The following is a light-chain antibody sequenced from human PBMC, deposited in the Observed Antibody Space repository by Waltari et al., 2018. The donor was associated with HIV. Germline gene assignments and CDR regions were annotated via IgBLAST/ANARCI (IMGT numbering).Light chain of an antibody. V-gene: IGLV1-44*01. CDR1: SSTIGTNI. CDR3: ATWDDSLNGPL. CDR2: GND. Sequence: QSVLTQPPSVSATPGQRVTISCSGSSSTIGTNIVTCYQQLPGTAPKLIIYGNDQRPSGVPDRFSGSKSGTSASLAISGLQSEDEADYYCATWDDSLNGPLFGGGTKLTVL. J-gene: IGLJ2*01.